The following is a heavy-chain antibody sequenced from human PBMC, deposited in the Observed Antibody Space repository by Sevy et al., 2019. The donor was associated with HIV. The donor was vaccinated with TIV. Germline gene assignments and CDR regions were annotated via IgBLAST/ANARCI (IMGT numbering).Heavy chain of an antibody. CDR2: VTTYKDST. D-gene: IGHD3-3*01. J-gene: IGHJ6*02. Sequence: ASVKVSCKASGDTFSGSALGWVRQAPGQGLAWIGWVTTYKDSTNYAQNFQGRVTLTTDTSTNTAYMELRSLRSDDTAVYYCARVDPYYEFGDVWGQGTTVTVSS. V-gene: IGHV1-18*01. CDR1: GDTFSGSA. CDR3: ARVDPYYEFGDV.